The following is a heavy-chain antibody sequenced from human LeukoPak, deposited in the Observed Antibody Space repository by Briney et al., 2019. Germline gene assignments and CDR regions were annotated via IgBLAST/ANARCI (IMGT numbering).Heavy chain of an antibody. CDR3: ATLQSSGYDYSDY. D-gene: IGHD3-22*01. CDR1: GGSVSTDY. CDR2: VYYSGYT. V-gene: IGHV4-59*02. J-gene: IGHJ4*02. Sequence: SETLSLTWIVSGGSVSTDYWSWGRQPPGEGLGWGGGVYYSGYTDYNPSLTSRVTMSVDTSKNKSSLRRSSVSAADTAVCYCATLQSSGYDYSDYWGQGILVTVSS.